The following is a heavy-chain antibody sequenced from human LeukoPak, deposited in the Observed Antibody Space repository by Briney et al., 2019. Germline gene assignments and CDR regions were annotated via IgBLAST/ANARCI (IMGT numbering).Heavy chain of an antibody. D-gene: IGHD3-22*01. V-gene: IGHV3-21*01. Sequence: GGSLRLSCAASGFIFSSFSINWVRPAPGKGLERVSSISSSSSYIYYADSVKGRFTISRDNAKNSLYLQMNSLRAEDTAVYYCAREYYYDSRAPGAFDIWRQGTMVTVSS. CDR3: AREYYYDSRAPGAFDI. J-gene: IGHJ3*02. CDR1: GFIFSSFS. CDR2: ISSSSSYI.